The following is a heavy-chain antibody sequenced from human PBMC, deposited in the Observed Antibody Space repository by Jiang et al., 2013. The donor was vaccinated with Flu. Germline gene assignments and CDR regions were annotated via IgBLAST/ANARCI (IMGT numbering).Heavy chain of an antibody. J-gene: IGHJ5*02. V-gene: IGHV4-34*01. Sequence: GLVKPSEALSLTCAVYGGSFSGYYWSWIRQPPGKGLEWIGEINQSGSTNYNPSLKSRVTISVDTSKNQFSLKLTSVTAADTAVYYCARGWQWLTWGQGTLVTVSS. CDR3: ARGWQWLT. CDR2: INQSGST. D-gene: IGHD6-19*01. CDR1: GGSFSGYY.